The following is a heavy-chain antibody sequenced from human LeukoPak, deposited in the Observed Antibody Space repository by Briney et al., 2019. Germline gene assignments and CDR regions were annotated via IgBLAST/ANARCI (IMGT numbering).Heavy chain of an antibody. CDR2: INHSGST. J-gene: IGHJ6*02. CDR3: ARVGIWGKYYYYYYGMEV. CDR1: GGSFRGYY. V-gene: IGHV4-34*01. D-gene: IGHD3-16*01. Sequence: SETLSLTCAVYGGSFRGYYWSWIRQPPGKGLEWIEEINHSGSTNYNPSLKSRVTISVDTSKNQFSLKLSSVTAADTAVYYCARVGIWGKYYYYYYGMEVWGQGATVTVSS.